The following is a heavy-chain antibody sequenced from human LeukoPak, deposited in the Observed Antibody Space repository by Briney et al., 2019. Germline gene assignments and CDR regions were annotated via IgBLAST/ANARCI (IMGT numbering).Heavy chain of an antibody. Sequence: GESLKISCKGSGYSFTSYWIGWVRQMPGKGLEWMGIIYPGDSDTRYSPSFQGQVTISADKSISTAYLQWSSLKASDTAMYYCATGLGRGLTGYDAFDIWGQGTMVTVSS. CDR2: IYPGDSDT. CDR1: GYSFTSYW. V-gene: IGHV5-51*01. CDR3: ATGLGRGLTGYDAFDI. D-gene: IGHD3-9*01. J-gene: IGHJ3*02.